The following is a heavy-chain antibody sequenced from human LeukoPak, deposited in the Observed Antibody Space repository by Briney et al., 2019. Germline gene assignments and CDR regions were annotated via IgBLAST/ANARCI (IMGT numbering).Heavy chain of an antibody. CDR2: IIPIFGTA. J-gene: IGHJ5*02. D-gene: IGHD3-22*01. Sequence: SVKVSCKTSGGTFSSYAISWVRQAPGQGLEWMGGIIPIFGTANYAQKFQGRVTITADESTSTAYMELSSLRSEDTAVYHCAREGGPYDSSGYFNWFDPWGQGTLVTVSS. V-gene: IGHV1-69*13. CDR3: AREGGPYDSSGYFNWFDP. CDR1: GGTFSSYA.